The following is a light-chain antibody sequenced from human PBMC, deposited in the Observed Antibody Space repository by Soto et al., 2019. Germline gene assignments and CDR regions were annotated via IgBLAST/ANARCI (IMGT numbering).Light chain of an antibody. J-gene: IGKJ5*01. CDR1: QIVGNY. CDR3: QQHNQWPIT. Sequence: EIVLTQSPATLSLSPGARAPLACRASQIVGNYLSWYHHKPCQAPRLLSYYTSTRATGIPARCSGSGSGTEFTLTINSLQSEDFAVYYCQQHNQWPITFGQGTRLEIK. V-gene: IGKV3D-15*01. CDR2: YTS.